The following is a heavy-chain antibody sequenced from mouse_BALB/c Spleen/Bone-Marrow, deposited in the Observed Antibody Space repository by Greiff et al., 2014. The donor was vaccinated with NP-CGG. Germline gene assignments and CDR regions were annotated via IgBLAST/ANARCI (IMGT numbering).Heavy chain of an antibody. CDR2: IDTSDSYT. Sequence: LVESGAELGMPGASVKMSCKASGYTFTDNWIYWVKQRPGQGLEWIGAIDTSDSYTNYNQKFMGKASLTVDASSSTAYMQVSSLTSDDSAVYYCARGGPDFSLDYWGQGTSVTVSS. D-gene: IGHD2-4*01. J-gene: IGHJ4*01. CDR3: ARGGPDFSLDY. CDR1: GYTFTDNW. V-gene: IGHV1-69*01.